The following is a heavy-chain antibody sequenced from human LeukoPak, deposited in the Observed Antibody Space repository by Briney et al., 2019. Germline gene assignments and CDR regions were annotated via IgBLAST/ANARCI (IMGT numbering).Heavy chain of an antibody. Sequence: ASVKVSCKASGYTFTSYDINWVRQATGQGLEWMGWMNPNSGNTGYAQKFQGRVTMTRNTSISTAYMELSSLRSEDTAVYYCARGYNQDAYYYDSSGSPSDYWGQGTLVTVSS. V-gene: IGHV1-8*01. D-gene: IGHD3-22*01. CDR1: GYTFTSYD. CDR3: ARGYNQDAYYYDSSGSPSDY. CDR2: MNPNSGNT. J-gene: IGHJ4*02.